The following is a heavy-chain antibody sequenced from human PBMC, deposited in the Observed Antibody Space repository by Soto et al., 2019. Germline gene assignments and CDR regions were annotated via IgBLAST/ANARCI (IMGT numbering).Heavy chain of an antibody. J-gene: IGHJ6*02. D-gene: IGHD2-15*01. V-gene: IGHV4-39*01. CDR2: MLYSGLT. Sequence: SETLSLTCSVSCYSVTSSDYYWALIRQPPGKGLEWIGSMLYSGLTYYNPSLKSRVTLSVDTSKNQFSVRLNSVTAADTAVYYCAPLSVSLSGPYGIHVWGQGTTVTVS. CDR1: CYSVTSSDYY. CDR3: APLSVSLSGPYGIHV.